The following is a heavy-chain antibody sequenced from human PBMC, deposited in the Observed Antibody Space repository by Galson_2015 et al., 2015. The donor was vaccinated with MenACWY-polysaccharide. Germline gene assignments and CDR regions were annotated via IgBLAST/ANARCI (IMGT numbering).Heavy chain of an antibody. D-gene: IGHD6-13*01. Sequence: SLRLSCAASGIRFSGSGMHWVRQAPGKGLEWVAVIQYDGTNKVYADSVKGRFTISRGNSKNTLYLEMNSLRAEDTAVYYCAREGSRIVFHAFDTWGQGTMVTVSS. CDR1: GIRFSGSG. CDR3: AREGSRIVFHAFDT. V-gene: IGHV3-33*01. J-gene: IGHJ3*02. CDR2: IQYDGTNK.